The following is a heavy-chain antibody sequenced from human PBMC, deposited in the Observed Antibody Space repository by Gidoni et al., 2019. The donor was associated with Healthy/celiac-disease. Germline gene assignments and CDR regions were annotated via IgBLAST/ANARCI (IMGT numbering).Heavy chain of an antibody. Sequence: QVQLVQSGAEVKKPGASVKVSCKASGYTFTGYYMPWVRQAPGQGLEWMGWINPNSGGTNYAQKFQGRVTMTRDTSISTAYMELSRLRSDDTAVYYCARDYTLQYCSSTSCYDYYGMDVWGQGTTVTVSS. J-gene: IGHJ6*02. D-gene: IGHD2-2*01. CDR1: GYTFTGYY. V-gene: IGHV1-2*02. CDR2: INPNSGGT. CDR3: ARDYTLQYCSSTSCYDYYGMDV.